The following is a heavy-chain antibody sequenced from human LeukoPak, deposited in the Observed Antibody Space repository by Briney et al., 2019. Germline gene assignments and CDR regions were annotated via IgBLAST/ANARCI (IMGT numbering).Heavy chain of an antibody. CDR1: GFTFRSYW. CDR2: IDSYGST. V-gene: IGHV3-74*01. J-gene: IGHJ4*02. Sequence: PGGSLRLSCAASGFTFRSYWMHWVRQAPGKGLVWVSRIDSYGSTNYADSVKGRFTISRDNAKNTLYLQMNSLRAEDTALYYCARGSGNYYTRFDYWGQGTLVTVSS. D-gene: IGHD3-10*01. CDR3: ARGSGNYYTRFDY.